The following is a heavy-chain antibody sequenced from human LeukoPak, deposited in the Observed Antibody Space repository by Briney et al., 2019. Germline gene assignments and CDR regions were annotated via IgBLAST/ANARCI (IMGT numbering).Heavy chain of an antibody. CDR2: ISSSASTI. Sequence: GGSLRLSCAASGFTFSSYAMHWVRQAPGKGLEWVSYISSSASTIYYADSVKGRFTIYRDNAKNSLYLQMNSLRAEDTAVYYCATHSSDYGDYTVDYWGQGTPVTVSS. CDR3: ATHSSDYGDYTVDY. CDR1: GFTFSSYA. D-gene: IGHD4-17*01. V-gene: IGHV3-48*04. J-gene: IGHJ4*02.